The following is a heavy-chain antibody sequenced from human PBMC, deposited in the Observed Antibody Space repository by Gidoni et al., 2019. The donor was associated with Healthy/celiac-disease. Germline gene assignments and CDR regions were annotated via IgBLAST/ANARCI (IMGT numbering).Heavy chain of an antibody. V-gene: IGHV1-3*01. CDR1: GYTFTSNT. J-gene: IGHJ4*02. CDR2: INAGNGDT. CDR3: ARLGVGATLFDY. D-gene: IGHD1-26*01. Sequence: QVQLVQSGAEVKKPGASVKVSCKASGYTFTSNTMHWVRQAPGQRLEWMGWINAGNGDTKYSQKFQGRVTITRDTSASTAYMELSSLRSEDTAVYYCARLGVGATLFDYWGQGTLVTVSS.